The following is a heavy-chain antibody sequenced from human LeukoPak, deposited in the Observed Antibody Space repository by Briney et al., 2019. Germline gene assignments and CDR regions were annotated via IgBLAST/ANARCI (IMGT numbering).Heavy chain of an antibody. CDR3: ARDFMGATFGYFDY. CDR2: ISSSSSTI. J-gene: IGHJ4*02. V-gene: IGHV3-48*02. Sequence: GGSLRLSCAASGFTFSSYSMNWVRQAPGKGLEWVSYISSSSSTIYYADSVKGRFTISRDNAKNSLYLQMNSLRDEDTAVYYYARDFMGATFGYFDYWGQGTLVTVSS. CDR1: GFTFSSYS. D-gene: IGHD1-26*01.